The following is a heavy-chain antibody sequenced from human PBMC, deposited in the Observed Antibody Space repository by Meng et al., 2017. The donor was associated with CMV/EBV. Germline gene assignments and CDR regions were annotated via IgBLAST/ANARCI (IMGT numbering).Heavy chain of an antibody. CDR2: IIPIFGTA. Sequence: KVYCKASGGTFRSYAISWVRQAPGQGLEWMGGIIPIFGTANYAQKFQGRVTITADESTSTAYMELSSLRSEDTAVYYCASKGGSYDYWGQGTLVTVSS. CDR3: ASKGGSYDY. D-gene: IGHD1-26*01. V-gene: IGHV1-69*01. J-gene: IGHJ4*02. CDR1: GGTFRSYA.